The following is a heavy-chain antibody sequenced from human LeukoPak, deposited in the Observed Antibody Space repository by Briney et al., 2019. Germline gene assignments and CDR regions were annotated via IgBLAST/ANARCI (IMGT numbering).Heavy chain of an antibody. V-gene: IGHV4-59*01. CDR2: IYYSGST. CDR1: GGSFSGYY. D-gene: IGHD6-13*01. J-gene: IGHJ2*01. CDR3: ARSAPVTTIKRSSWYALWYFDL. Sequence: SETLSLTCAVYGGSFSGYYWSWIRQPPGKGLEWIGYIYYSGSTNYNPSLKSRVTISVDTSKNQFSLKLSSVTAADTAVYYCARSAPVTTIKRSSWYALWYFDLWGRGTLVTVSS.